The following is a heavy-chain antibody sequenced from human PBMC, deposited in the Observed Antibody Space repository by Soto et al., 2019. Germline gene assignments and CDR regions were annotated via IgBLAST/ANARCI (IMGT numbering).Heavy chain of an antibody. V-gene: IGHV4-39*07. Sequence: SETLSLTCTVSGGSISSSIYYWGWIRQPPGKGLEWIGYIYYSGSTNYNPSLKSRVTISVDTSKNQFSLKLSSVTAADTAVYYCARDLWGYCGADCYPLDVWGQGTTVTVSS. CDR1: GGSISSSIYY. D-gene: IGHD2-21*02. CDR3: ARDLWGYCGADCYPLDV. CDR2: IYYSGST. J-gene: IGHJ6*02.